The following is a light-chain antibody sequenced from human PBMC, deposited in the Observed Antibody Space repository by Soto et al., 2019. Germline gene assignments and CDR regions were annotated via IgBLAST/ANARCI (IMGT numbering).Light chain of an antibody. CDR3: QQSYSTPRT. J-gene: IGKJ4*01. CDR2: AAS. CDR1: QSISSY. Sequence: DIQMTQSPSSLSASVGDRVTITCRASQSISSYLNWYQQKPGKAPKLLLYAASSLQSGVPSRFSGSGSRTDFTLTISSLQPEDFATYYCQQSYSTPRTFGGGTKVEIK. V-gene: IGKV1-39*01.